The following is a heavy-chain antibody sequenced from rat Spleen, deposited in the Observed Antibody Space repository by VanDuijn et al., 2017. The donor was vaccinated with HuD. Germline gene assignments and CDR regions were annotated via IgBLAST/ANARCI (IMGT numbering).Heavy chain of an antibody. CDR3: AVAGYGY. J-gene: IGHJ2*01. Sequence: EVQLVETGGGLLQPGSSLQLSCVASGFTFSRYWMYWVRQAPGKGLEWVSSISNDGVNTYYPDSVKGRFTISRDNAESIVYLQKNSRKSEDTATYYCAVAGYGYWGQGVMVTVSS. V-gene: IGHV5-58*01. D-gene: IGHD1-7*01. CDR1: GFTFSRYW. CDR2: ISNDGVNT.